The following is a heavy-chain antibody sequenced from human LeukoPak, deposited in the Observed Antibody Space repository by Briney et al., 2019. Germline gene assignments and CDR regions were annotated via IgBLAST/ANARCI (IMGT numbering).Heavy chain of an antibody. Sequence: PGGSLSLSCTVSGFPFSVYEMNWVRQAPGKGLEWVSNIGSSGTPRYYAESVKGRFSISRDNAENSLFLQMNSLRVEDTGIYYCALLAVASDFDYWGQGALVTVSS. D-gene: IGHD6-19*01. J-gene: IGHJ4*02. CDR2: IGSSGTPR. V-gene: IGHV3-48*03. CDR1: GFPFSVYE. CDR3: ALLAVASDFDY.